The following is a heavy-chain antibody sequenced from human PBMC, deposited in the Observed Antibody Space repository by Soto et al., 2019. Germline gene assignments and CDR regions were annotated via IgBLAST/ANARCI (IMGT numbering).Heavy chain of an antibody. V-gene: IGHV1-18*01. CDR2: LSAYNANT. CDR3: ARTLYGDNGDY. J-gene: IGHJ4*02. Sequence: EASVKVSCKASGYTFTSYGISWVRQAPGQGLEWMGWLSAYNANTNYAQKLQGRVTMTRNTSISTAYMELSSLRSEDTAVYYCARTLYGDNGDYWGQGTLVTVSS. D-gene: IGHD4-17*01. CDR1: GYTFTSYG.